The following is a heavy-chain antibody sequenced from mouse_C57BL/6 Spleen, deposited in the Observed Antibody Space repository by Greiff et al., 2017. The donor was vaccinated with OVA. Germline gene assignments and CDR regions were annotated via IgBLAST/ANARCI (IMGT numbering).Heavy chain of an antibody. CDR3: ARLYYGYDYAMDY. D-gene: IGHD2-2*01. CDR1: GFTFSDYY. Sequence: EVKLVESGGGLVQPGGSLKLSCAASGFTFSDYYMYWVRQTPEKRLEWVAYISNGGGSTYYPDTVKGRFTISRDNAKNTLYLQMSRLKSEDTAMYYCARLYYGYDYAMDYWGQGTSVTVSS. CDR2: ISNGGGST. V-gene: IGHV5-12*01. J-gene: IGHJ4*01.